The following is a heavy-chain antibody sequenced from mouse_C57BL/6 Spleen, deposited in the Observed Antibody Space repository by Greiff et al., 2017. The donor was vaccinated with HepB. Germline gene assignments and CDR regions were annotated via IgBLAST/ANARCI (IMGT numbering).Heavy chain of an antibody. CDR2: IYPGDGDT. CDR1: GYAFSSSW. J-gene: IGHJ3*01. Sequence: VQLQQSGPELVKPGASVKISCKASGYAFSSSWMNWVKQRPGKGLEWIGRIYPGDGDTNYNGKFKGKATLTADQSSSTAYMQLSSRTSEDSAVYFCARSDPWFAYWGQGTLVTVSA. CDR3: ARSDPWFAY. V-gene: IGHV1-82*01.